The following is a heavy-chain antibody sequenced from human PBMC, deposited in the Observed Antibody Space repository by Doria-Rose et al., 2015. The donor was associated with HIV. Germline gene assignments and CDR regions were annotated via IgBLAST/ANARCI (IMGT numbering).Heavy chain of an antibody. J-gene: IGHJ4*02. CDR2: NFSDAER. D-gene: IGHD6-13*01. Sequence: QVTLKESGPVLVRPTETLTLTCTVSGVSLSSPGMGVSWIRQPPGKALEWLANNFSDAERTYKTSLKSRLTISRGTSKSQVVLTMTDMDPVDTATYYCARIKSSRWYHKYYFDFWGQGTLVIVSA. V-gene: IGHV2-26*01. CDR1: GVSLSSPGMG. CDR3: ARIKSSRWYHKYYFDF.